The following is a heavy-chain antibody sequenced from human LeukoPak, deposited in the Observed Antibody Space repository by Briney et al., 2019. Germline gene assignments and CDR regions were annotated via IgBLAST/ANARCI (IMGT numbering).Heavy chain of an antibody. J-gene: IGHJ2*01. CDR1: GGSISSSSYY. CDR2: IYYSGST. CDR3: ARVGLNFDYVWGSYRSLWYFDL. D-gene: IGHD3-16*02. Sequence: SETLSLTCTVSGGSISSSSYYWGWIRQPPGKGLEWIGYIYYSGSTNYNPSLKSRVTISVDTSKNQFSLKLRSVTAADTAVYYCARVGLNFDYVWGSYRSLWYFDLWGRGTLVTVSS. V-gene: IGHV4-61*05.